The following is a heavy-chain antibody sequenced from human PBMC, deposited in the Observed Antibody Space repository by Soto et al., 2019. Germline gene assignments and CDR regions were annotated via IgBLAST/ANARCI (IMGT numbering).Heavy chain of an antibody. Sequence: EVQLLESGGGLVQPGGSLRLSCAVSGFSFRSFSMSWVRQAPGKGLEWVSSVSASGGSTYYGDSVKDRFTISRDNSKTMVYLQMNSLRAEDTALYHCANHRSPGMTYDAFDIMGEGTMVAVSS. V-gene: IGHV3-23*01. J-gene: IGHJ3*02. CDR2: VSASGGST. D-gene: IGHD1-26*01. CDR3: ANHRSPGMTYDAFDI. CDR1: GFSFRSFS.